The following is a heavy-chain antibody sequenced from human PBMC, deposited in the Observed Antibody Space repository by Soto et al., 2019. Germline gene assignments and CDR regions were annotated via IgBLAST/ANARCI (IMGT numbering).Heavy chain of an antibody. CDR3: ARWDWFPS. CDR2: IYYTGTT. Sequence: SETLSLTCTVSGGSISSGDYYWNWIRQPPGKGLEWIGYIYYTGTTKYNPSLKSRATLSVGTAKNRFSLNLTSLTAADTAVYYCARWDWFPSWGQGTLVTVSS. J-gene: IGHJ5*01. V-gene: IGHV4-30-4*01. CDR1: GGSISSGDYY.